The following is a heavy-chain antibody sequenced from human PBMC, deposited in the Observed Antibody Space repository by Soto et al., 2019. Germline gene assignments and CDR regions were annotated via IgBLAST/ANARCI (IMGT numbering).Heavy chain of an antibody. Sequence: GASVKVSCKASGYTFTSYDINWVRQATGQGLEWMGWMNPNSGNTGYAQKFQGRVTMTRNTSISTAYMELSSLRSEDTAVYYCARGYRAITIFGVVIGSDYYYDMDVWGQGTTVTVSS. CDR3: ARGYRAITIFGVVIGSDYYYDMDV. D-gene: IGHD3-3*01. V-gene: IGHV1-8*01. CDR1: GYTFTSYD. J-gene: IGHJ6*02. CDR2: MNPNSGNT.